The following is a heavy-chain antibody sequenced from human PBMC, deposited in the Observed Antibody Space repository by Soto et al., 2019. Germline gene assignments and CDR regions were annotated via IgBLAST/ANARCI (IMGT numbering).Heavy chain of an antibody. D-gene: IGHD3-22*01. CDR1: GGSISSGGYY. CDR3: AREISPYSDSSGSFDY. J-gene: IGHJ4*02. CDR2: INYSGST. Sequence: QVQLQESGPGLVKPSQTLSLTCTVSGGSISSGGYYWSWIRQHPGKGLEWIGYINYSGSTYYHPSIKTRLTITVVTSKNQFYLKLCSVTAADTAVYYCAREISPYSDSSGSFDYWGQGTLVTVSS. V-gene: IGHV4-31*03.